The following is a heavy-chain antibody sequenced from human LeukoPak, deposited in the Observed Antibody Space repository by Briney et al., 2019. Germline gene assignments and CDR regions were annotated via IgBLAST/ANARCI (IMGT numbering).Heavy chain of an antibody. V-gene: IGHV3-21*01. Sequence: GGSLRLSCAASGFTFSSYRMNWVRQAPGKGLEWVSSISSNSSYIYYADSVKGRFTISRDNAKNSLYLQMNSLRAEDTAVYYCARDGHYDILTGYSPKDFQHWGQGTLVTVSS. CDR1: GFTFSSYR. D-gene: IGHD3-9*01. CDR3: ARDGHYDILTGYSPKDFQH. CDR2: ISSNSSYI. J-gene: IGHJ1*01.